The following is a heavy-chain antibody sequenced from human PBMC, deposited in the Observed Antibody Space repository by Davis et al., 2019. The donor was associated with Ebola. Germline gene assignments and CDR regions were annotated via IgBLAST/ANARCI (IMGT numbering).Heavy chain of an antibody. Sequence: PSETLSLTCAVSGGAISSSIWWTWVRQPPGKGLEWIGEIYHTGNTKYNPSPKSRVTMSVDKSKNQFSLNLTSVTAADTAVYYCARGATPIDSWGQGTLVTVSS. CDR1: GGAISSSIW. V-gene: IGHV4-4*02. CDR2: IYHTGNT. D-gene: IGHD2-15*01. J-gene: IGHJ5*02. CDR3: ARGATPIDS.